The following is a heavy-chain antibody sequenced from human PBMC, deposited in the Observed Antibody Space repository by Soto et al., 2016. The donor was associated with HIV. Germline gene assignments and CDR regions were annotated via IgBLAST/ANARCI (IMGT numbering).Heavy chain of an antibody. V-gene: IGHV3-23*01. CDR3: AKDADVDIVATTRYYYYGMDV. CDR1: GFTFSSYA. D-gene: IGHD5-12*01. Sequence: EVQLLESGGGLVQPGGSLRLSCAASGFTFSSYAMSWVRQAPGKGLEWVSVISGSGGSTYYADSVKGRFTISRDNSKKMLYLQMNSLRAEDTAVYYCAKDADVDIVATTRYYYYGMDVWGQGTTVTVSS. J-gene: IGHJ6*02. CDR2: ISGSGGST.